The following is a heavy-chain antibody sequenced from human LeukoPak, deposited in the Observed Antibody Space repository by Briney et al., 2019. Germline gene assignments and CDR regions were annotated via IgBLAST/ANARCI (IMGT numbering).Heavy chain of an antibody. V-gene: IGHV3-48*01. Sequence: QSGGSLRLSCAASGFTVSSNYMSWVRQAPGKGLEWVSYISSSSSTIYYADSVKGRFTISRDNANNSLYLQMHSLRAEDTAIYYCASLSMTVILDDYWGQGTLVTVSS. J-gene: IGHJ4*02. CDR1: GFTVSSNY. CDR2: ISSSSSTI. D-gene: IGHD3-22*01. CDR3: ASLSMTVILDDY.